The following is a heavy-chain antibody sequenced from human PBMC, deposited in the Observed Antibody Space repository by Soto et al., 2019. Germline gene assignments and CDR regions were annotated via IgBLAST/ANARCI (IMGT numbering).Heavy chain of an antibody. J-gene: IGHJ5*02. CDR2: IFSRGDT. CDR1: GDSVSSTTYY. V-gene: IGHV4-39*01. CDR3: ARQRVIPATTTNGFET. Sequence: QLQLQESGPGLVKPSETLSLTCTVSGDSVSSTTYYWAWIRQSPGRRLEWIGTIFSRGDTYYYPSLKSRLTTSVHTSKNPSSLILNAVTAADPAVYYCARQRVIPATTTNGFETWGQGNLVTVSS. D-gene: IGHD2-15*01.